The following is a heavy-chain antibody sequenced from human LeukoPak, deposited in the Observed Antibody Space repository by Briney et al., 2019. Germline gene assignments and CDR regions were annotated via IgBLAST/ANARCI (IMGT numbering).Heavy chain of an antibody. Sequence: SVKVSCKASGGTFSSYAINWVRQAPGQGLEWMGGIIPIFGTANYAQKFQGRVTITADESTSTAYMELSSLRSEDTAVYYCASSYCSSTSCQRAFDYWGQGTLVTVSS. CDR2: IIPIFGTA. CDR1: GGTFSSYA. D-gene: IGHD2-2*01. V-gene: IGHV1-69*13. J-gene: IGHJ4*02. CDR3: ASSYCSSTSCQRAFDY.